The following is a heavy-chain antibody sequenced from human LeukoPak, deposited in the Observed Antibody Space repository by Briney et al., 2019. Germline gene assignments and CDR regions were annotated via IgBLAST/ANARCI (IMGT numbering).Heavy chain of an antibody. J-gene: IGHJ4*02. CDR3: ARLHGYDRSGYYYVPHYDY. CDR2: VYYSGCT. CDR1: GRRISRYY. Sequence: SETLSLTCIVSGRRISRYYWSWIRQAPGRGLEWMGCVYYSGCTNYNPSLKSRVTISVDPPKSQFSLKPSSVTAADTALYYCARLHGYDRSGYYYVPHYDYWGQGTLLTVSS. V-gene: IGHV4-59*08. D-gene: IGHD3-22*01.